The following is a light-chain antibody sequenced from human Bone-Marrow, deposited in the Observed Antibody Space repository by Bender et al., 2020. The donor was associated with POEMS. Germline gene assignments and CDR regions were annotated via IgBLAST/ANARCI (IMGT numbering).Light chain of an antibody. CDR1: SSDVGGYNY. V-gene: IGLV2-14*01. CDR3: SSYTIRTTFV. CDR2: DVS. J-gene: IGLJ1*01. Sequence: QSALTQPASVSGSPGQSITISCSGTSSDVGGYNYVSWYQQHPGKAPQLLIYDVSNRPSGVSNRFSGSKSGNTASLTISGLQAEDEADYYCSSYTIRTTFVFGTGTKITVL.